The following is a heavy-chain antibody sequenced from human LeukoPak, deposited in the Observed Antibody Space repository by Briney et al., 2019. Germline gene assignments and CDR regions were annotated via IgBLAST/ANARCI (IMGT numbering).Heavy chain of an antibody. D-gene: IGHD6-13*01. Sequence: PGGSLRLSCAASGFTFSNYAMGWVRQAPGKGLEWVANIKPDGTTKFYVDSVKGRFTISRDNALNSLYLQMNSLRAEDTAIYYCARSIPYGTTWYGRSDYWGQGTLVTVSS. CDR3: ARSIPYGTTWYGRSDY. J-gene: IGHJ4*02. V-gene: IGHV3-7*03. CDR2: IKPDGTTK. CDR1: GFTFSNYA.